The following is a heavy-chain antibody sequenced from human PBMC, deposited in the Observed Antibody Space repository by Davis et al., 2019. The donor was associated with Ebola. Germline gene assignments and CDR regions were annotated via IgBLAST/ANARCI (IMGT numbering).Heavy chain of an antibody. V-gene: IGHV3-30-3*01. Sequence: GESLKISCAASGFTFSNYAMHWVRQAPGKGLEWVALISFDVNNKYYADSVKGRFTISRDNSNNTLYLQMSSLRPEDTAIYYCARGSRYQLLMPFDYWGQGTLVTVSS. CDR3: ARGSRYQLLMPFDY. CDR2: ISFDVNNK. CDR1: GFTFSNYA. D-gene: IGHD2-2*01. J-gene: IGHJ4*02.